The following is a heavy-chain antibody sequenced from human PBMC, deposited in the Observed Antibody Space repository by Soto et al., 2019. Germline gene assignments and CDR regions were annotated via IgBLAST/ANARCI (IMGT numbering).Heavy chain of an antibody. V-gene: IGHV4-39*01. J-gene: IGHJ6*02. CDR2: IYYSGST. CDR1: GGSISSSSYS. D-gene: IGHD3-3*01. CDR3: AWSGSDYYYYGMDV. Sequence: SETLSLTCTVSGGSISSSSYSWAWIRQPPGKGLEWIGSIYYSGSTYYNPSLKSRVTISVDTSKNQFSLKLSSVTAADTAVYYCAWSGSDYYYYGMDVWGQGTTVTVSS.